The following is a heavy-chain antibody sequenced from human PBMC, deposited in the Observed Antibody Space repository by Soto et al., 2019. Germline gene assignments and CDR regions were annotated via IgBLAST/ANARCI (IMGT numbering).Heavy chain of an antibody. V-gene: IGHV4-39*01. D-gene: IGHD2-15*01. CDR1: GGSISSSSYY. Sequence: SETLSLTCTVSGGSISSSSYYWGWIRQPPGKGLEWIGSIYYSGSTYYNPSLKSRVTISVDTSKNQFSLKLSSVTAADTAVYYCARQRQDVVYFDYWGQGTLVTVST. CDR3: ARQRQDVVYFDY. CDR2: IYYSGST. J-gene: IGHJ4*02.